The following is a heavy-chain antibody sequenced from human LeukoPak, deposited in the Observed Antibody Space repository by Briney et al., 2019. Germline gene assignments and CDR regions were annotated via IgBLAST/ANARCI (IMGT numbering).Heavy chain of an antibody. CDR1: GFTFRSHA. D-gene: IGHD3-22*01. CDR2: IYENGGTT. J-gene: IGHJ4*02. CDR3: STTYYYDSSEGY. V-gene: IGHV3-23*01. Sequence: PGGSLRLSCVGSGFTFRSHAMSWVRQAPEKGLEFVSGIYENGGTTYYADSVKGRFSISRDNSKNTLYLQMNSLKTEDTAVYYCSTTYYYDSSEGYWGQGTLVTVSS.